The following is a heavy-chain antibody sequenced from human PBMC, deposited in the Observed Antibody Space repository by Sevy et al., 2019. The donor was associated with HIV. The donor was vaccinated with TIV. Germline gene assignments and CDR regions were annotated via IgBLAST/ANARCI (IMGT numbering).Heavy chain of an antibody. CDR2: INQDGNEK. V-gene: IGHV3-7*01. CDR3: ATFSVGY. J-gene: IGHJ4*02. D-gene: IGHD3-3*01. Sequence: GGSLRLSCAASGFTFSDSWMHWVRQAPGKGLEWVANINQDGNEKYYVDSVKGRFTISRDNAKNALYLQMNSLRDDDTAVYYCATFSVGYSGQGTLVTVSS. CDR1: GFTFSDSW.